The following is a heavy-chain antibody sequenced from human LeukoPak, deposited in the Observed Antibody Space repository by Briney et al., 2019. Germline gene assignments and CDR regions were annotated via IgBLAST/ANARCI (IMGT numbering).Heavy chain of an antibody. D-gene: IGHD2/OR15-2a*01. CDR1: GFTFSSYA. Sequence: PGGSLRLSCAASGFTFSSYAMSWVRQAPGKGLEWVSAISGSGGSTYYADSVKGRFTISRDNSKNMLYLQMNSLRAEDTAVYYCANTALFYNWFDPWGQGTLVTVSS. V-gene: IGHV3-23*01. J-gene: IGHJ5*02. CDR2: ISGSGGST. CDR3: ANTALFYNWFDP.